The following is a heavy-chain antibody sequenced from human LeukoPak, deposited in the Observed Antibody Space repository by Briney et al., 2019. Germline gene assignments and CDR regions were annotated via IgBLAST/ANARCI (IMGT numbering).Heavy chain of an antibody. J-gene: IGHJ4*02. Sequence: SETLSLTCTVSGGSISSYYWSWIRQPPGKGLEWIGYIYYSGSTNYNPSLKSRVTISVDTSKNQFSLKLSSVTAADTAVYYCASLYCSSTSCPNDYWGQGTLVTVSS. CDR3: ASLYCSSTSCPNDY. CDR2: IYYSGST. D-gene: IGHD2-2*01. CDR1: GGSISSYY. V-gene: IGHV4-59*01.